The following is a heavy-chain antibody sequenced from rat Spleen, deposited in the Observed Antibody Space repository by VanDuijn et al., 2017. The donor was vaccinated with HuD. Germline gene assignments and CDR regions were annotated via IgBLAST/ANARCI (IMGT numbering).Heavy chain of an antibody. D-gene: IGHD1-9*01. J-gene: IGHJ2*01. CDR2: INFDGSGT. Sequence: EVQLVESGGGLVQPGRSMKLSCAASGFTFSNYDLAWVRQAPAWGLEWVASINFDGSGTSYRDSVKGRFTISRDDAKSSLYLQLDSLRSEDTATYYCTRDTKGITYFDNWGQGVMVTVSS. CDR3: TRDTKGITYFDN. V-gene: IGHV5-20*01. CDR1: GFTFSNYD.